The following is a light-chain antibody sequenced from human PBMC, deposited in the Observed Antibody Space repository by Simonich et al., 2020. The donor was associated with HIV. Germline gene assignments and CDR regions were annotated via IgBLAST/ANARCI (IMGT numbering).Light chain of an antibody. CDR2: KAS. CDR1: QSVSSW. Sequence: DIQMTQSPSTLSASVGDRVTITCRASQSVSSWLAWYQQKQGKAPNLLIYKASNLQSGVPSRFSGSGSGTEFTLTISSLQPDDFATYYCQQYNNYRTFGQGTKVEIK. J-gene: IGKJ1*01. V-gene: IGKV1-5*03. CDR3: QQYNNYRT.